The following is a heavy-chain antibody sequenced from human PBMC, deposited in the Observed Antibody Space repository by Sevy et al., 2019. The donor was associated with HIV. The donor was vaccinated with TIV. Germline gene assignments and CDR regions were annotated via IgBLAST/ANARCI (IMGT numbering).Heavy chain of an antibody. Sequence: GGSLRLSCAASGFRFSSYGMNWVRHAPGKGLEWVAFLPYDGSKEDYAASVKGRFTISRDNSKNTLYLQMNSLRAEDTAVYYCTKDMVTFGGIIANSPGGFDIWGQGTMVTVSS. D-gene: IGHD3-16*02. J-gene: IGHJ3*02. CDR1: GFRFSSYG. CDR2: LPYDGSKE. V-gene: IGHV3-30*02. CDR3: TKDMVTFGGIIANSPGGFDI.